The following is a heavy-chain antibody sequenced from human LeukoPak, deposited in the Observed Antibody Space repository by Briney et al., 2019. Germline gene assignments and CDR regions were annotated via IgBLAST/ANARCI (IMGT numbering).Heavy chain of an antibody. CDR1: GFTFSSYE. V-gene: IGHV3-21*01. CDR3: ARDRFIAVAGTTYYGMDV. Sequence: GGSLRLSCAASGFTFSSYEMNWVRQAPGKGLEWVSSISSSSSYIYYADSVKGRFTISRDNAKNSLYLQMNSLRAEDTAVYYCARDRFIAVAGTTYYGMDVWGQGTTVTVSS. J-gene: IGHJ6*02. D-gene: IGHD6-19*01. CDR2: ISSSSSYI.